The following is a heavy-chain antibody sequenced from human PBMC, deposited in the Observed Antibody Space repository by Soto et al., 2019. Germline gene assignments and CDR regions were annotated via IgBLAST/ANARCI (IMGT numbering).Heavy chain of an antibody. Sequence: QITLKESGPTLVKPTQTLTLTCTFSGFSLSTSGVGVGWIRQPPGKALEWLALIYWDDDKRYSPSLKSRLTITKDTSKNQVVLTITNMDPVDTATYYCAHSKGYCSSTSCWFFDYWGQGTLVTVSS. J-gene: IGHJ4*02. V-gene: IGHV2-5*02. CDR1: GFSLSTSGVG. CDR3: AHSKGYCSSTSCWFFDY. CDR2: IYWDDDK. D-gene: IGHD2-2*01.